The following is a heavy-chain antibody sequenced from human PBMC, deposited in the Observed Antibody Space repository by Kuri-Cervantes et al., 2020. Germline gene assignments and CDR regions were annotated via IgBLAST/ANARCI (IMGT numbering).Heavy chain of an antibody. CDR1: GGSVSSGSYH. J-gene: IGHJ6*02. Sequence: SETLSLTCTVSGGSVSSGSYHWSWIRQPAGKGLEWIGRIYTSGSTNYNPSLKSRVTISVDTSKNQFSLKLTSVTTADTAVYYCARGRLFHDVRCGMDVWGQGTTVTVSS. D-gene: IGHD3-3*01. CDR3: ARGRLFHDVRCGMDV. V-gene: IGHV4-61*10. CDR2: IYTSGST.